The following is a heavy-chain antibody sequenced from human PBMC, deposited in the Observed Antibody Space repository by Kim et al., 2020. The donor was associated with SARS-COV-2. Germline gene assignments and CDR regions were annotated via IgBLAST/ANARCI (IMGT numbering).Heavy chain of an antibody. CDR3: ARGPPSYDILTGHYGMDV. Sequence: SETLSLTCAVYGGSFSGYYWSWIRQPPGKGLEWIGEINHSGSTNYNPSLKSRVTISVDTSKNQFSLKLSSVTAADTAVYYCARGPPSYDILTGHYGMDV. V-gene: IGHV4-34*01. J-gene: IGHJ6*01. CDR1: GGSFSGYY. CDR2: INHSGST. D-gene: IGHD3-9*01.